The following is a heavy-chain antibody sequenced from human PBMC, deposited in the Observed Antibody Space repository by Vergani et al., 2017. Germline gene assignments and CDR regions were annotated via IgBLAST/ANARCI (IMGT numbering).Heavy chain of an antibody. V-gene: IGHV4-38-2*01. D-gene: IGHD7-27*01. CDR3: ATGDGPCDI. J-gene: IGHJ3*02. Sequence: QVLLQESGPGLVRPSETLSLTCGVSGYSINNGSYWGWIRQPPGKGVEWIGDVFRSGSTYYNPSLQSRATVFVDTSKNQFSLKLTSVAAADAGVYYCATGDGPCDIWGQGTLVTVSS. CDR1: GYSINNGSY. CDR2: VFRSGST.